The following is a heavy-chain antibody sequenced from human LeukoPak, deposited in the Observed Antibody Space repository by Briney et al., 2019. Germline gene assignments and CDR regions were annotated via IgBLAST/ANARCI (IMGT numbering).Heavy chain of an antibody. V-gene: IGHV1-2*02. CDR3: ARPAGGSSTQTNWFDP. CDR1: GYTFTGYY. J-gene: IGHJ5*02. Sequence: ASVKVSCKASGYTFTGYYMHWVRQAPGQGLEWMGWINPNSGGTNYAQKFQGRITMTRDTSISTAYMELSRLRSDDTAVYYCARPAGGSSTQTNWFDPWGQGTLVTVSS. D-gene: IGHD6-13*01. CDR2: INPNSGGT.